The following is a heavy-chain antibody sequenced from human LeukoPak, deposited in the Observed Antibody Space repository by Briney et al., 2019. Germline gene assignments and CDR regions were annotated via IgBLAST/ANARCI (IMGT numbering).Heavy chain of an antibody. CDR3: ARAKDIVVVPAAIPENWFDP. CDR2: IIPIFGTA. D-gene: IGHD2-2*02. V-gene: IGHV1-69*13. CDR1: GGTFSSDA. J-gene: IGHJ5*02. Sequence: SVKVSCKASGGTFSSDAISWLRQAPGQGLEWMGGIIPIFGTANYAQKFQGRVTITADESTSTAYMELSSLRSEDTAVYYCARAKDIVVVPAAIPENWFDPWGQGTLVTVSS.